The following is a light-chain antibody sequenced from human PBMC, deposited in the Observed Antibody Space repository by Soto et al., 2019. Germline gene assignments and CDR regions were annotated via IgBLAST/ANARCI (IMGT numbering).Light chain of an antibody. V-gene: IGLV2-14*01. Sequence: QSALTQPASVSGSPGQSITISCTGTSSDVGGYNYVSWYQQHPGKAPKLMIYDVNNRPSGVSNRFSGSKSGNTASLTISGLQAEDEADYYCSSYRRSNSRVFGTWTKLTVL. CDR3: SSYRRSNSRV. J-gene: IGLJ1*01. CDR1: SSDVGGYNY. CDR2: DVN.